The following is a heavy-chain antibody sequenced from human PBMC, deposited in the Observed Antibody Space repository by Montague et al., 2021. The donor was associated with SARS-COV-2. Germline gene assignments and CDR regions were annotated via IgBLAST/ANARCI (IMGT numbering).Heavy chain of an antibody. D-gene: IGHD3-16*01. CDR3: ARGGTYHYGMDV. J-gene: IGHJ6*02. CDR2: IYYTGST. Sequence: SETLSLTCAVSDGSIISPNWWNWVRQPPGKGLEWIGEIYYTGSTNYNPSLKSRVTIFIDKSKNHFSLQLSSVTAADTAVYYCARGGTYHYGMDVWGQGTTVAVSS. CDR1: DGSIISPNW. V-gene: IGHV4-4*02.